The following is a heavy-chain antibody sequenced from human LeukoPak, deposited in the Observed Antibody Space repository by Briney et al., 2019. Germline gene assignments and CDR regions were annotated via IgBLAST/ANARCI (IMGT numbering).Heavy chain of an antibody. V-gene: IGHV4-39*07. CDR3: ARKQWSSTQAYFDY. J-gene: IGHJ4*02. D-gene: IGHD6-13*01. CDR1: GGSISSSSYY. Sequence: SETLSLTCTVSGGSISSSSYYWGWIRQPPGKGLEWIGSIYYSGSTYYNPSLKSRVTISVDTSKNQFSLKLSSVTAADTAVYYCARKQWSSTQAYFDYWGQGTLVTVSS. CDR2: IYYSGST.